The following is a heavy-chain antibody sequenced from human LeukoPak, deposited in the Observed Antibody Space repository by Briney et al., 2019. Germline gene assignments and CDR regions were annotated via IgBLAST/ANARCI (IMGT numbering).Heavy chain of an antibody. Sequence: TSETLSLTCTVSGGSISSSSYYWGWIRQPPGKGLEWIGSIYYSGSTYYNPSLKSRVTISVDTSKNQFSLKLSSVTAADTAVYYCARGGNYWPQWWFDPWGRGTLVSVSS. J-gene: IGHJ5*02. CDR1: GGSISSSSYY. CDR3: ARGGNYWPQWWFDP. CDR2: IYYSGST. D-gene: IGHD1-26*01. V-gene: IGHV4-39*07.